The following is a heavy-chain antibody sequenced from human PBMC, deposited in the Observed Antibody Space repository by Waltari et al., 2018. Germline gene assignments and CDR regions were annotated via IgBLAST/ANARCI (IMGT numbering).Heavy chain of an antibody. D-gene: IGHD6-13*01. CDR2: ISGSGDAT. Sequence: EVQLLESGGGLVQPGGSRRLSCAASGFTFSSYDIRWVRQAPGKGLEWVSTISGSGDATYYADSVKGRFTISRDNSRDTLFLQMNSLRAADTALYYCAKDQELFAPTAATDYWSQGTLVTVSS. CDR1: GFTFSSYD. CDR3: AKDQELFAPTAATDY. J-gene: IGHJ4*02. V-gene: IGHV3-23*01.